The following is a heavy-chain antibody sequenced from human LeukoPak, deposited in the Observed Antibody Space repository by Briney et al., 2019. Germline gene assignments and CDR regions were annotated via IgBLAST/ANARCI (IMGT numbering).Heavy chain of an antibody. CDR3: ATWNGLYGARDQLVAPWKAFDI. CDR1: GYTLTELS. J-gene: IGHJ3*02. Sequence: ASVKVSCKVSGYTLTELSMHWVRQAPGKGLEWMGGFDPEDGETIYAQKFQGRVTMTEDTSTDTAYMELSSLRSEDTAVNYCATWNGLYGARDQLVAPWKAFDIWGQGTMVTVSS. D-gene: IGHD1-1*01. CDR2: FDPEDGET. V-gene: IGHV1-24*01.